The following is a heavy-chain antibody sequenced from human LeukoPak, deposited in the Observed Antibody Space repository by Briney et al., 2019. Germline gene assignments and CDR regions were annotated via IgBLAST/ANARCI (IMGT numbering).Heavy chain of an antibody. J-gene: IGHJ1*01. D-gene: IGHD6-13*01. CDR3: ARSRPYSSSWYRAFYFQH. CDR1: GYTFTSYG. Sequence: ASVKVSCKASGYTFTSYGISWVRQAPGQGLEWMGWISAYNGNTNYAQKFQGRVTITRNTSISTAYMELSSLRSEDTAVYYCARSRPYSSSWYRAFYFQHWGQGTLVTVSS. V-gene: IGHV1-18*01. CDR2: ISAYNGNT.